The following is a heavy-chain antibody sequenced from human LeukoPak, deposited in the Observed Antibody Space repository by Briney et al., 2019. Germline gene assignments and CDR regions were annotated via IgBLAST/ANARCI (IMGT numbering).Heavy chain of an antibody. CDR3: ARDSATSIDY. CDR2: IYYSGST. V-gene: IGHV4-59*01. CDR1: GGSLSSYY. Sequence: PSETLSLTCTVSGGSLSSYYWSWIRQPPGKGLEWIGYIYYSGSTNYNPSLKSRVTISVDTSKNQFSLKLSSVTAADTAVYYCARDSATSIDYWGQGTLVTVSS. J-gene: IGHJ4*02. D-gene: IGHD6-25*01.